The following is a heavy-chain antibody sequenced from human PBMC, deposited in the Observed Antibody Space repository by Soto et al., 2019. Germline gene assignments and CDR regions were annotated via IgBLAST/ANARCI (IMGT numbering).Heavy chain of an antibody. D-gene: IGHD2-21*01. V-gene: IGHV3-33*01. J-gene: IGHJ6*02. CDR1: GFTFSSYG. CDR2: IWYDGSNK. Sequence: QVQLVESGGGVVQPGRSLRLSCAASGFTFSSYGMHWVRQAPGKGLEWVAVIWYDGSNKYYADSVKGRFTISRDNSKNTLYLQMYSLRAEDTAVYYCARVITNPDYYYGMDVWGQGTTVTVSS. CDR3: ARVITNPDYYYGMDV.